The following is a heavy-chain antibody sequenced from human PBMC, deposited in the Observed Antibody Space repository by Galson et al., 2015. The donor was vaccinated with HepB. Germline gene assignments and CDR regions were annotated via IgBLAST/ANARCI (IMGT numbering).Heavy chain of an antibody. V-gene: IGHV3-30*04. Sequence: SLRLSCAASGFTFSSYAMSWVRQAPGKGLEWVAVISYDGSNKYYADSVKGRFTISRDNSKNTLYLQMNSLRAEDTAVYYCARDYASSWYFNHYYGMDVWGQGTTVTVSS. J-gene: IGHJ6*02. CDR1: GFTFSSYA. D-gene: IGHD6-13*01. CDR2: ISYDGSNK. CDR3: ARDYASSWYFNHYYGMDV.